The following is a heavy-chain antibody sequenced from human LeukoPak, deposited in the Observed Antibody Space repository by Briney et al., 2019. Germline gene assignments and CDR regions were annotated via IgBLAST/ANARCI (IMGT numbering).Heavy chain of an antibody. CDR3: ARVAGYCSSTSNCYSDY. J-gene: IGHJ4*02. CDR2: SSSTSSYI. V-gene: IGHV3-21*01. CDR1: GFTFTSYT. Sequence: PGGSLRLSCAASGFTFTSYTMNWVRQAPGKGLEWVSSSSSTSSYIYYTDSVKGRFTISRDDAKNSLYLQMNSLRAEDTAVYYCARVAGYCSSTSNCYSDYWGQGTLVTVSS. D-gene: IGHD2-2*01.